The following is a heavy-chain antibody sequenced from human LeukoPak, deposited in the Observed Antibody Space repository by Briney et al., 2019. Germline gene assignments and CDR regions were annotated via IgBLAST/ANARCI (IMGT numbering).Heavy chain of an antibody. CDR1: GFTFSSYG. D-gene: IGHD2-15*01. J-gene: IGHJ4*02. V-gene: IGHV3-33*06. Sequence: GGSLRLSCAASGFTFSSYGMHWVRQAAGKGLEWVAVIWYDGSNKYYADSVKGRFTLSRDNSKNTLYLQMNILRAEDTAVYYCAKDGRYCSGGSCYVFDYWGQGTLVTVSS. CDR3: AKDGRYCSGGSCYVFDY. CDR2: IWYDGSNK.